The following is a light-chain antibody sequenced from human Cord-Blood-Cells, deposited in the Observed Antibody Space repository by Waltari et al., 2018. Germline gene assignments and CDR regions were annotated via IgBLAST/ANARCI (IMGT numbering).Light chain of an antibody. CDR3: QVWDSSSDHVV. CDR2: YGS. V-gene: IGLV3-21*04. Sequence: SYVLTQPPSVSVAPGKMARITCGGNNIGSKSVHWYQQKPGQAPVLVIYYGSDRPSGIPERFSGSNSGNTATLTISRVEAGDEADYCCQVWDSSSDHVVFGGGTKLTVL. J-gene: IGLJ2*01. CDR1: NIGSKS.